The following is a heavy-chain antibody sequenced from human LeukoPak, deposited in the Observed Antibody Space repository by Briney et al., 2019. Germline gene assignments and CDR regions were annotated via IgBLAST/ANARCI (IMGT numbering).Heavy chain of an antibody. CDR1: GGSISSSSYS. CDR3: ARHEWSIVGATAPFDY. CDR2: IYYSGST. Sequence: PSETLSLTCTVSGGSISSSSYSWGWIRQPPGKGLEWIGSIYYSGSTYYNPSLKSRVTISVDTSKNQFSLKLSSVTAADTAVYYCARHEWSIVGATAPFDYWGQGTLVTVSS. V-gene: IGHV4-39*01. J-gene: IGHJ4*02. D-gene: IGHD1-26*01.